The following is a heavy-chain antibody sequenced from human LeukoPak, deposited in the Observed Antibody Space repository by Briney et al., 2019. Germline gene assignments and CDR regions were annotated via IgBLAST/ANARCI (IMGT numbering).Heavy chain of an antibody. CDR1: GGSFGSYS. J-gene: IGHJ3*01. CDR2: IIPIFGTT. Sequence: SVKVSCKSSGGSFGSYSFSWVRLAPGQGLEWMGVIIPIFGTTKYAQKFQGRVTITTDESTSTAYMELSSLRSEDTAVYYCARDLYCTHGVCHSPGAFDLWGQGTMVTVSS. CDR3: ARDLYCTHGVCHSPGAFDL. D-gene: IGHD2-8*01. V-gene: IGHV1-69*05.